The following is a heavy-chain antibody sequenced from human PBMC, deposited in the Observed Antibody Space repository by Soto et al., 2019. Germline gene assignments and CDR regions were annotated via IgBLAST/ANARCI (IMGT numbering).Heavy chain of an antibody. D-gene: IGHD1-7*01. V-gene: IGHV3-48*02. CDR2: ISSSSSTI. Sequence: GGSLRLSCAASGFTFSSYSMNWVRQAPGKGLEWVSYISSSSSTIYYADSVKGRFTISRDNAKNSLYLQTNSLRDEDTAVYYCARENYSRDYYYGMDVWGQGTTVTVSS. J-gene: IGHJ6*02. CDR3: ARENYSRDYYYGMDV. CDR1: GFTFSSYS.